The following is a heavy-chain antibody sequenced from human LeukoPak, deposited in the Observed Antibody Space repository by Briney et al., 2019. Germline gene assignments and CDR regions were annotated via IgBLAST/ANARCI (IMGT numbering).Heavy chain of an antibody. CDR1: GFTVRTYG. Sequence: GGSLRLSCAGSGFTVRTYGMHWVRQAPGKGLEWVAYIQYDGSNKQYADSVKGRFSISRDNSENILYLQMNSLRAEDTAVYYCARGLLDPPIGGWFGELSRATPWFDPWGQGTLVTVSS. J-gene: IGHJ5*02. CDR2: IQYDGSNK. CDR3: ARGLLDPPIGGWFGELSRATPWFDP. V-gene: IGHV3-30*02. D-gene: IGHD3-10*01.